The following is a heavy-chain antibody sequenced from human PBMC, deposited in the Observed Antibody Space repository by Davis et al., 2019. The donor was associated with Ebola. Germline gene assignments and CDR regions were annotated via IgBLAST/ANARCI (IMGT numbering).Heavy chain of an antibody. V-gene: IGHV1-46*01. Sequence: AASVKVSCKASGYTFTSYYMHWVRQAPGQGLEWMGIINPSGGSTSYAQKFQGRVTMTRDTSTSTVYMELSSLRSEDTAVYYCARVWGLYGGDGTFDYWGQGTLVTVSS. CDR1: GYTFTSYY. CDR3: ARVWGLYGGDGTFDY. D-gene: IGHD4-23*01. J-gene: IGHJ4*02. CDR2: INPSGGST.